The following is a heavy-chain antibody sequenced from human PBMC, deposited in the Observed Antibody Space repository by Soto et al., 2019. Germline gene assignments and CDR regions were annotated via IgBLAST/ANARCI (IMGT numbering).Heavy chain of an antibody. J-gene: IGHJ4*02. V-gene: IGHV4-31*03. CDR3: ARWVPFGVVISFDY. CDR2: IYYSGST. D-gene: IGHD3-3*01. Sequence: PSETLSLTCTVSGGSISSGGYYWSWIRQHPGKGLEWIGYIYYSGSTYYNPSLKSRVTISVDTSKNQFSLKLSSVTAADTAVYYCARWVPFGVVISFDYWGQGTLVTVSS. CDR1: GGSISSGGYY.